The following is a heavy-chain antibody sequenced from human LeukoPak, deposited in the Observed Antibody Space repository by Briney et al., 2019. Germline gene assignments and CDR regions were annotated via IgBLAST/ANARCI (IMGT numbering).Heavy chain of an antibody. CDR3: ATTRSYSSSWNY. D-gene: IGHD6-13*01. CDR1: GGSISSSSYY. V-gene: IGHV4-39*01. J-gene: IGHJ4*02. Sequence: SQTLSLTCTVSGGSISSSSYYWGWIRQPPGKGLEWIGSIYYSGSTYYNPSLKSRVTISVDTSKNQFSLKLSSVTAADTAVYYCATTRSYSSSWNYWGQGTLVTVSS. CDR2: IYYSGST.